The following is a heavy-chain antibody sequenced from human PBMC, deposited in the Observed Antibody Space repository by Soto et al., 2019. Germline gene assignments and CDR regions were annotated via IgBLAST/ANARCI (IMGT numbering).Heavy chain of an antibody. CDR1: GFTFSSYA. CDR2: ISYDGSNK. V-gene: IGHV3-30-3*01. D-gene: IGHD6-13*01. J-gene: IGHJ2*01. Sequence: GGSLRLSCAASGFTFSSYAMHWVRQAPGKGLEWVAVISYDGSNKYYADSVKGRFTISRDNSKNTLYLQMNSLRAEDTAVYYCARTAAWYFDLWGRGTLVTVSS. CDR3: ARTAAWYFDL.